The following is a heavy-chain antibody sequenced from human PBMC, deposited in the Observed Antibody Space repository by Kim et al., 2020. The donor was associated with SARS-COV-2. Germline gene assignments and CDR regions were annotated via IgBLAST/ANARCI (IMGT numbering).Heavy chain of an antibody. Sequence: GGSLRLSCAASGFTFSSYAMHWVRQAPGKGLEWVAVISYDGSNKYYADSVKGRFTISRDNSKNTLYLQMNSLRAEDTAVYYCARETAEWLFGGVGMDVWGQGTTVTVSS. CDR2: ISYDGSNK. D-gene: IGHD3-3*01. J-gene: IGHJ6*02. CDR3: ARETAEWLFGGVGMDV. V-gene: IGHV3-30-3*01. CDR1: GFTFSSYA.